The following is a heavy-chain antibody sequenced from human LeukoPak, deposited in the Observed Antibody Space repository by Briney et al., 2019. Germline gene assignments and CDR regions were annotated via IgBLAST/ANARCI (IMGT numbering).Heavy chain of an antibody. CDR3: ARDTGLLWFGAPHDAFDI. V-gene: IGHV4-61*02. J-gene: IGHJ3*02. D-gene: IGHD3-10*01. CDR1: GGSISSGSYY. CDR2: IYTSGST. Sequence: SETLSLTCTVSGGSISSGSYYWSWIRQPAGKGLEWIGRIYTSGSTNYNPSLKSRVTMSVDTSKNQFSLKLSSVTAADTAVYYCARDTGLLWFGAPHDAFDIWGQGTMVTVSS.